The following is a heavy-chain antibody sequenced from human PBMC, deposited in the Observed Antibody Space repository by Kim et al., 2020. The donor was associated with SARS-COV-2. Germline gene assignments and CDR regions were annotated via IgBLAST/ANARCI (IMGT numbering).Heavy chain of an antibody. CDR3: ARDHYYYGSGSYLGG. V-gene: IGHV3-11*06. Sequence: SVKGRFTISRDNAKNSLYLQMNSLRAEDTAVYYCARDHYYYGSGSYLGGWGQGTLVTVSS. D-gene: IGHD3-10*01. J-gene: IGHJ4*02.